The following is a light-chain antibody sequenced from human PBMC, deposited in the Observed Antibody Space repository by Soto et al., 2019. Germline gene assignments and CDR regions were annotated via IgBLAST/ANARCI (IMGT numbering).Light chain of an antibody. J-gene: IGKJ1*01. CDR1: QGISSY. CDR3: QQSFSTPRT. CDR2: AAS. V-gene: IGKV1-39*01. Sequence: DIQMTQSPSSLSASVGDRVTITCRASQGISSYLNWYQQKPGKAPELLIFAASSLHSGVPSRFSGSGSGTDFTLTISSLQPEDFVTYYCQQSFSTPRTFGQGTKVEIK.